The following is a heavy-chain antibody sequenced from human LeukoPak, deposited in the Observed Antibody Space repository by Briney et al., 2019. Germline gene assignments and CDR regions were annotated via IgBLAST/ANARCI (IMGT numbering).Heavy chain of an antibody. CDR3: AKNYDSSGYSPNWFDP. J-gene: IGHJ5*02. V-gene: IGHV3-23*01. Sequence: GGSLRLSCAASGFTFSSYAMSWVRQASGKGLEWVSAISGSGGSTYYADSVEGRFTISRDNSKNTLYLQMNSLRAEDTAVYYCAKNYDSSGYSPNWFDPWGQGTLVTVSS. D-gene: IGHD3-22*01. CDR2: ISGSGGST. CDR1: GFTFSSYA.